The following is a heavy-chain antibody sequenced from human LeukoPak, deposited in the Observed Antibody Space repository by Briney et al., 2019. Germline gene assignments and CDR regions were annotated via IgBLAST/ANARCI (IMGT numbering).Heavy chain of an antibody. D-gene: IGHD3-22*01. CDR3: ARVYYYYDSSGYFALDY. CDR1: GFTFSGYS. V-gene: IGHV3-21*01. J-gene: IGHJ4*02. CDR2: ISSSSTYI. Sequence: MAGGSLRLSCAASGFTFSGYSMNWVRQAPGKGLEWVSSISSSSTYIYYADSLKGRFTISRDNAKNSLYLQMNSLRAEDTAVYYCARVYYYYDSSGYFALDYWGQGTLVTASS.